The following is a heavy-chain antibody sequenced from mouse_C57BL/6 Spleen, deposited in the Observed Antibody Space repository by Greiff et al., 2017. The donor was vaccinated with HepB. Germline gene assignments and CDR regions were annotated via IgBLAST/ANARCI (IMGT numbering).Heavy chain of an antibody. CDR1: GYSITSGYY. Sequence: EVQRVESGPGLVKPSQSLSLTCSVTGYSITSGYYWTWIRQFPGNKLEWMGYISYDGSNNYNPSLKNRISITRDTSKNQFFLKLNSVTTEDTATYYWARVGRGREGFDYWGQGTTLTVSS. D-gene: IGHD3-3*01. V-gene: IGHV3-6*01. CDR2: ISYDGSN. J-gene: IGHJ2*01. CDR3: ARVGRGREGFDY.